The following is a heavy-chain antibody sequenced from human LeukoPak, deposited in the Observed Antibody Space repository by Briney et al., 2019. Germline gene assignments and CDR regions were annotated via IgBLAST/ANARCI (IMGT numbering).Heavy chain of an antibody. CDR2: ISSDGSRK. CDR1: GFTFSSKS. V-gene: IGHV3-30-3*01. J-gene: IGHJ4*02. CDR3: VKGDGSGSFLIDY. Sequence: PGGSLRLSCVASGFTFSSKSLHWVRQPPGRGLEWVSFISSDGSRKYYGDFVEGRFTVSRDNSMHTLYLQVDTLRAEDTAMYYCVKGDGSGSFLIDYWGQGTLVTVSS. D-gene: IGHD3-10*01.